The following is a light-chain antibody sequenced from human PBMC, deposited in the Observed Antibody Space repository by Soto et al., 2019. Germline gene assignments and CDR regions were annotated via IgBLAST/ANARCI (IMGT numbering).Light chain of an antibody. V-gene: IGLV2-14*01. CDR1: SSVIGGYKY. CDR3: SSYRSSSSYV. J-gene: IGLJ1*01. Sequence: QSVLTQPASVSGSPGQSITISCTGTSSVIGGYKYVSWYQQHPGKAPKLMIYDVNNRPSGVSNRFSGSKSGNTASLTISGLQAEDEADYYCSSYRSSSSYVFGTGTKVTVL. CDR2: DVN.